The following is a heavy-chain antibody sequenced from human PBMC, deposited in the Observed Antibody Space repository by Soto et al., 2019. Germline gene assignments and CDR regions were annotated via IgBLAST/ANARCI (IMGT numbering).Heavy chain of an antibody. Sequence: SVKVSCKASGFTFTSSAVQWVRQARGQRLEWIGWIVVGSGNTNYAQKFQERVTITRDMSTSTAYMELSSLRSEDTAVYYCAALEEGYSSSAHSEYYFDYWGQGTLVTVSS. CDR1: GFTFTSSA. D-gene: IGHD6-6*01. CDR3: AALEEGYSSSAHSEYYFDY. CDR2: IVVGSGNT. V-gene: IGHV1-58*01. J-gene: IGHJ4*02.